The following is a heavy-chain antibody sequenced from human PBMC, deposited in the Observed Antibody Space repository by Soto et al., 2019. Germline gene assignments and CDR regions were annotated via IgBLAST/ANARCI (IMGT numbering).Heavy chain of an antibody. CDR1: GFTFSNAW. CDR2: VKTIGNGGTT. CDR3: ATSPLWDAFDI. Sequence: GGSLRLSCAASGFTFSNAWMNWVRQAPGKGLEWVGRVKTIGNGGTTDYAAPVKGRFTISRDDSKNTLYLQMNSLETDDTAVYYCATSPLWDAFDIWGQGTMVTVSS. D-gene: IGHD3-10*01. J-gene: IGHJ3*02. V-gene: IGHV3-15*07.